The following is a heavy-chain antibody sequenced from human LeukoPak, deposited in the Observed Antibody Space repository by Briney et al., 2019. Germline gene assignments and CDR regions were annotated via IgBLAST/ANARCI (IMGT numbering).Heavy chain of an antibody. CDR1: GGSFSGYY. Sequence: SETLSLTCAVYGGSFSGYYWSWIRQPPGKGLEWIGEINHSGSTNYNPSLKSRVTISVDTSKNQFSLKLSSVTAADTAVYYCARVGYSGYDLYGMDVWGKGTTVTVSS. D-gene: IGHD5-12*01. CDR3: ARVGYSGYDLYGMDV. V-gene: IGHV4-34*01. CDR2: INHSGST. J-gene: IGHJ6*04.